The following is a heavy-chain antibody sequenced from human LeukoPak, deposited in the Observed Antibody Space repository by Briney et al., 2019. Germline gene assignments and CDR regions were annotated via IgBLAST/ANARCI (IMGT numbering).Heavy chain of an antibody. CDR1: GGSISSGSYY. J-gene: IGHJ5*02. D-gene: IGHD4-11*01. CDR3: AREDYTYPTSGPFDP. V-gene: IGHV4-61*02. Sequence: SETLSLTCTVSGGSISSGSYYWSWIRQPAGKGLEWIGRIYTTGSTNYNPSLKSRVTISIDTSKNQFSLKLSSVTAADTAVYYCAREDYTYPTSGPFDPWGQGTLVTVST. CDR2: IYTTGST.